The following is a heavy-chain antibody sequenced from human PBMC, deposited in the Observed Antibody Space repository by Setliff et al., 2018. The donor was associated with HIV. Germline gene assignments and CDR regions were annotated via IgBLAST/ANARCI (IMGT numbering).Heavy chain of an antibody. CDR1: GGSISSSNW. CDR2: IYHSGTT. J-gene: IGHJ4*02. V-gene: IGHV4-4*02. D-gene: IGHD6-13*01. Sequence: PSETLSLTCTVSGGSISSSNWWSWVRQPPGKGLEWIGSIYHSGTTYYNPSLKSRVTISVDTSKNQFSLSLSSVTAADTAVYYCARLPDINSWPFDYWARGTLVTVSS. CDR3: ARLPDINSWPFDY.